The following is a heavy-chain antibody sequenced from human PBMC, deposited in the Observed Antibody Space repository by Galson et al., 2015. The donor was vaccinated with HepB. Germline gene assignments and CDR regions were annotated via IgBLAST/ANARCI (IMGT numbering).Heavy chain of an antibody. CDR2: SNPLFATS. CDR1: GGTFSSYV. V-gene: IGHV1-69*13. J-gene: IGHJ4*02. Sequence: SVKVSCKASGGTFSSYVVNWVRQAPGQGLEWMGGSNPLFATSNFAQKFLGRLTFTADESTSTAYMELSSLKSEDTAIYYCAREVVVVLVAKFFDTWGQGALVTVSS. CDR3: AREVVVVLVAKFFDT. D-gene: IGHD2-2*01.